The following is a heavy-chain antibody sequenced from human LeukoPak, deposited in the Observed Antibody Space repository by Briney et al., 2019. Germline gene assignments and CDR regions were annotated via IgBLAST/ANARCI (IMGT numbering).Heavy chain of an antibody. CDR1: GYTFTGYY. CDR2: INPNSGGT. V-gene: IGHV1-2*06. Sequence: ASVKVSCKASGYTFTGYYMHSVRQAPGQGLEWMGRINPNSGGTNYAQKFQGRATMTRDTSISTAYMELSRLRSDDTAVYYCARDSVLPSMAARLYYWGQGTLVTVSS. D-gene: IGHD6-6*01. J-gene: IGHJ4*02. CDR3: ARDSVLPSMAARLYY.